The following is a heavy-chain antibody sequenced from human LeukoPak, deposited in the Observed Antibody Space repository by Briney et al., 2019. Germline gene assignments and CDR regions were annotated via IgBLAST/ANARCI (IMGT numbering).Heavy chain of an antibody. Sequence: GGSLRLSCAVSGLTFSNVWMHWVRHAPGQGLVWVSRINSAGSSTVYADPVKGRFTISRDNAKNMLYLQMNSLRADDTAVYYCARGSTQYSSGWYGLDYWGQGTLVTVSS. J-gene: IGHJ4*02. V-gene: IGHV3-74*01. CDR2: INSAGSST. CDR3: ARGSTQYSSGWYGLDY. D-gene: IGHD6-19*01. CDR1: GLTFSNVW.